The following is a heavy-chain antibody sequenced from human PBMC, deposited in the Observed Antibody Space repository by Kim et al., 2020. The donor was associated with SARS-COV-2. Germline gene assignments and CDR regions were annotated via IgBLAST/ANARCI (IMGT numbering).Heavy chain of an antibody. D-gene: IGHD5-12*01. Sequence: YYADSVKGRFSISRDNAKNSLYLQMNRLRAEDTAVYYCARDGYNMNFDYWGQGTLVTVSS. J-gene: IGHJ4*02. CDR3: ARDGYNMNFDY. V-gene: IGHV3-21*01.